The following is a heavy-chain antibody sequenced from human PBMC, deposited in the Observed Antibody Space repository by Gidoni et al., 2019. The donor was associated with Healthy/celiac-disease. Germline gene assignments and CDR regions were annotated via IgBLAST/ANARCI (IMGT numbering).Heavy chain of an antibody. Sequence: EVQLVESGGGLVQPGGSLRLSCAASGFTFSSYWMHWVRQAPGKGLVWVSRINSDGSSTSYADSVKGRFTISRDNAKNTLYLQMNSLRAEDTAVYYCARAGVVHSSSSGGSFDYWGQGTLVTVSS. J-gene: IGHJ4*02. CDR2: INSDGSST. V-gene: IGHV3-74*01. D-gene: IGHD6-6*01. CDR3: ARAGVVHSSSSGGSFDY. CDR1: GFTFSSYW.